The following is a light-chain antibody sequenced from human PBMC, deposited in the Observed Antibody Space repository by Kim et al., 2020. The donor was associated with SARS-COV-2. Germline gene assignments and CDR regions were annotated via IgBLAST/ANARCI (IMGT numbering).Light chain of an antibody. V-gene: IGLV2-14*03. Sequence: GQSIPISCTGTSTDVGGYSYVAWYQQHPGKVPKLMIFDVSNRPSGVSNRFSGSKSGNTASLSISGLQAEDEADYYCSSYSSTTTLIFGGGTKLTVL. CDR1: STDVGGYSY. CDR2: DVS. CDR3: SSYSSTTTLI. J-gene: IGLJ2*01.